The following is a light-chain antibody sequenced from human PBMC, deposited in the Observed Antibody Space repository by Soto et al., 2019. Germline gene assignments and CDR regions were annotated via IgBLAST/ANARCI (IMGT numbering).Light chain of an antibody. V-gene: IGLV2-8*01. CDR1: SSDVGGYNY. CDR3: SSHAGSSNVL. Sequence: QSALTQPPSASGSPGQSVTISCTGTSSDVGGYNYVSWYQQHPGKAPKLIIYEVNKRPSGVPDRFSGSKSGNTASLTVSGLQADDEADYYCSSHAGSSNVLFGGGTKVTVL. CDR2: EVN. J-gene: IGLJ2*01.